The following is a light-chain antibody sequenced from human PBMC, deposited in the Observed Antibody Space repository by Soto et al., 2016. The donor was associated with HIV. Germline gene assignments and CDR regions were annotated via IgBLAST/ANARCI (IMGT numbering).Light chain of an antibody. CDR1: TLGDKY. J-gene: IGLJ2*01. CDR2: QDT. Sequence: SYELTQPPSVSVSPGQTASITCSGNTLGDKYACWYQQKPGQSPVLVIYQDTKRPSGIPERFSGSNSGNTATLTISGTQPMDEADYCCQTWDSSTVIFGGGTKLTVL. V-gene: IGLV3-1*01. CDR3: QTWDSSTVI.